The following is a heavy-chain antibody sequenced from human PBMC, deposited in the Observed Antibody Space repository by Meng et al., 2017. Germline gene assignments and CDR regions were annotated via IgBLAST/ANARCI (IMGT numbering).Heavy chain of an antibody. Sequence: EVQLGESGGGLVQPGGSLRLSCAASGFTFNNYWRHWVRQVPGKGLVWVSRISGDGSITNYADSVKGRFTISRDNAKNTLYLQMNSLRPEDTAVYYCLDEAPRSDYWGQGSLVTVSS. CDR3: LDEAPRSDY. V-gene: IGHV3-74*01. CDR2: ISGDGSIT. J-gene: IGHJ4*02. CDR1: GFTFNNYW. D-gene: IGHD1-1*01.